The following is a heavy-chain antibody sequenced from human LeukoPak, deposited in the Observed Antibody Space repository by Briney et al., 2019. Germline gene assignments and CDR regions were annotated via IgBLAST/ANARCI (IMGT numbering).Heavy chain of an antibody. D-gene: IGHD6-19*01. CDR3: ARDLGYSSGPNY. Sequence: GGSLRLSCAASGFTFSSYEMNWVRQAPGKGLEWVSYIGSSGSTIYYADSVKGRFTISRDNAKNSLYLQMNSLRAEDTAVYYCARDLGYSSGPNYWGQGTRVTVSS. CDR2: IGSSGSTI. V-gene: IGHV3-48*03. CDR1: GFTFSSYE. J-gene: IGHJ4*02.